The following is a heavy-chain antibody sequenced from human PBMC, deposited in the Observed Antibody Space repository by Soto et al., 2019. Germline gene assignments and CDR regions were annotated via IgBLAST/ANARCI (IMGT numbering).Heavy chain of an antibody. J-gene: IGHJ4*02. Sequence: QVQLVESGGGVVQPGRSLRLSCAASGFTFSSYGMHWVRQAPGKGLEWVAVISYDGSNKYYADSVKGRFTISRDNSKNTLYLQMNSLRAEDTAVYYCAKDDPYGDYRHQDYFDYWGQGTLVTVSS. CDR3: AKDDPYGDYRHQDYFDY. V-gene: IGHV3-30*18. CDR2: ISYDGSNK. D-gene: IGHD4-17*01. CDR1: GFTFSSYG.